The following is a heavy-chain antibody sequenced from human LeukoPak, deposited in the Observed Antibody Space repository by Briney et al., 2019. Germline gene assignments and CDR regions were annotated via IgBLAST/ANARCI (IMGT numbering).Heavy chain of an antibody. CDR3: ARAFSASKSCDY. D-gene: IGHD6-19*01. CDR1: GYDFSTYG. Sequence: GASVKVSCRTSGYDFSTYGITWVRQAPGQGLEYMGWIRPSNGNRNYAQKVQDRVTLTTDTSTNTVYMELRSLRSDDTAVYYCARAFSASKSCDYWGQGTLVTVSS. J-gene: IGHJ4*02. V-gene: IGHV1-18*01. CDR2: IRPSNGNR.